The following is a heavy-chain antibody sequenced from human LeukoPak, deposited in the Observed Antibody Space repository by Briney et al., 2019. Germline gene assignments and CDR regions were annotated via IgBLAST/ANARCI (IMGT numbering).Heavy chain of an antibody. CDR2: INHSGST. D-gene: IGHD3-22*01. CDR1: GGSFSGYY. J-gene: IGHJ4*02. Sequence: PSETLSLTCAVYGGSFSGYYWSWIRQPPGKGLEWIGEINHSGSTNYNPSLKSRVTISVDTSKNQFSLKLSSVTAADTAVYYCARGQTYYYDSSGYYRAVRPYYFDYWGQGTLVTVSS. V-gene: IGHV4-34*01. CDR3: ARGQTYYYDSSGYYRAVRPYYFDY.